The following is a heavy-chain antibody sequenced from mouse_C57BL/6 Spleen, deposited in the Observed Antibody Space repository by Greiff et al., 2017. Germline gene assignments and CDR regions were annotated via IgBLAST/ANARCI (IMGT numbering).Heavy chain of an antibody. Sequence: PGRGLEWIGRIDPNSGGTKYNEKFKSKATLTVDKPSSTAYMQLSSLTSEDSAVYYCARSPVVPYWYFDVWGTGTTVTVSS. CDR2: IDPNSGGT. D-gene: IGHD1-1*01. J-gene: IGHJ1*03. V-gene: IGHV1-72*01. CDR3: ARSPVVPYWYFDV.